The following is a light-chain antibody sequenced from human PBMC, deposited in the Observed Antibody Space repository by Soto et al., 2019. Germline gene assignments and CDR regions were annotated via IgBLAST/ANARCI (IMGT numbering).Light chain of an antibody. CDR3: QRYDHWPPRT. J-gene: IGKJ1*01. Sequence: EIVMTQSPATLSVSPGERATLSCRASQSVSSNLAWYQQKPGQAPRLLIYDASIRATGIPVRFSGSGSGTEFTLTISNLQSEDFAVYYCQRYDHWPPRTFGQGTKVDIK. CDR2: DAS. CDR1: QSVSSN. V-gene: IGKV3-15*01.